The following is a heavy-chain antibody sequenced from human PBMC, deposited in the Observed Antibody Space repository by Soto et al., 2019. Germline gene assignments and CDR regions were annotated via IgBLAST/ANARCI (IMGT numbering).Heavy chain of an antibody. CDR1: GYTFTRSG. V-gene: IGHV1-18*01. Sequence: QVQLVQSGAEVKKPGASVKVSCKASGYTFTRSGISWVRQAPGHGLKRMGWISTYNGDTNYAQTFQGRVTMTTDTSTSTVHMEVRSLRSDHPAVYYCAREGVAPYYYYGMDVWGQGTPVTVSS. J-gene: IGHJ6*02. CDR2: ISTYNGDT. CDR3: AREGVAPYYYYGMDV. D-gene: IGHD5-12*01.